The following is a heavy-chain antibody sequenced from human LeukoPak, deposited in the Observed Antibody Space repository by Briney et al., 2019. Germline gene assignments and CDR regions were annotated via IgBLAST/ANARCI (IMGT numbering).Heavy chain of an antibody. J-gene: IGHJ4*02. CDR3: AKVRWGSDNALDS. V-gene: IGHV3-23*01. Sequence: GGSLRLSCEVSGFTFSNYPMSWVRQAPGKGLEWVSTISASGVTTFYADSVKGRFSISRDNSKNTLYLQMNSLRAEDTAVYYCAKVRWGSDNALDSWGQGTLVTGSS. D-gene: IGHD3-16*01. CDR2: ISASGVTT. CDR1: GFTFSNYP.